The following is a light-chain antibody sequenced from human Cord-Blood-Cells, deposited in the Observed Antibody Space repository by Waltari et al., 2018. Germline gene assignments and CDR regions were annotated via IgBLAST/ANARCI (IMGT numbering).Light chain of an antibody. J-gene: IGLJ3*02. CDR2: STS. Sequence: QTVVTQEPSLTVSPGGTVTLTCASSTGAVTSGHYPNWFQQKPGKAPRALIYSTSNKHPWTPARFSGSLLGGKAALILSGVKPEDEAEYYCLLYYGGAQWVFGGGTKLPVL. V-gene: IGLV7-43*01. CDR1: TGAVTSGHY. CDR3: LLYYGGAQWV.